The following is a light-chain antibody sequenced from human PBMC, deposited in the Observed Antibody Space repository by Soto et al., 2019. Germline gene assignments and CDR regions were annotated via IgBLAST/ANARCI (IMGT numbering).Light chain of an antibody. CDR2: AAS. V-gene: IGKV3-11*01. J-gene: IGKJ4*01. CDR1: QSVTNY. CDR3: KQGKSFPLT. Sequence: EIFLTQSPDTLSLSPGERATLSCRATQSVTNYIAWYQQRPGQAHRLLIYAASTRATGFQARFSGSASGTDFTLTIRSLQPEDVATYYCKQGKSFPLTFGGGTKVDIK.